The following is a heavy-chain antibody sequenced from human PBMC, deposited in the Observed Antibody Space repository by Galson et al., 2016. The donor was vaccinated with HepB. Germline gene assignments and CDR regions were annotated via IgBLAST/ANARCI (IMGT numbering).Heavy chain of an antibody. CDR2: INPKSGGT. D-gene: IGHD3-9*01. J-gene: IGHJ4*02. V-gene: IGHV1-2*02. CDR1: GYTFTDSY. CDR3: AREAPVGYDSLTSYSTSFDY. Sequence: SVKVSCKASGYTFTDSYIHWVRQAPGQGLEWMGWINPKSGGTNYAKQFQGRVTVTRDTSISTAYMELSRLKSDDKAVYYCAREAPVGYDSLTSYSTSFDYWGQGTLVTVSS.